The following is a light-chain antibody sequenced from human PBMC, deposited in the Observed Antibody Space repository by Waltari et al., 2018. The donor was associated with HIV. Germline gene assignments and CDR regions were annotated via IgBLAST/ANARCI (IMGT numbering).Light chain of an antibody. J-gene: IGKJ2*01. V-gene: IGKV1-5*03. CDR3: HQYKGSA. CDR1: QSTNKW. Sequence: DIQMTQSPSTLSASVGDRVTITCRASQSTNKWLAWYQYKPGQAPKLLIYKTSRLDSGVPSRFSGSGSGTEFTLTISSLQPDDVATYYCHQYKGSAFGQGTKLEI. CDR2: KTS.